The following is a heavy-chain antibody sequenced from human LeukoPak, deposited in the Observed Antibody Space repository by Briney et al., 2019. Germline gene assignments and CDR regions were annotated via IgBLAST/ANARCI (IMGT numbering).Heavy chain of an antibody. CDR1: GGSISIYY. CDR2: IYYSGSS. J-gene: IGHJ6*03. CDR3: ARVGLGSGSSTGNYYYMDV. D-gene: IGHD3-10*01. Sequence: SETLSLTCTVSGGSISIYYWSWIRQPPGKGLEWIAYIYYSGSSKYNPSLKNRITTSVDTSKNQLSLKLSSVTAADTAVYYCARVGLGSGSSTGNYYYMDVWGKGTMVTVSS. V-gene: IGHV4-59*01.